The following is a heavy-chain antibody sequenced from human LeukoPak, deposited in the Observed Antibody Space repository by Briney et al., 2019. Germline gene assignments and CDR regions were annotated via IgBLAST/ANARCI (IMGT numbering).Heavy chain of an antibody. D-gene: IGHD2-2*01. V-gene: IGHV3-15*01. CDR2: IKSKTDGGTT. J-gene: IGHJ4*02. Sequence: GGSLRLSCAASGFTFSNAWMSWVRQAPGKGLEWVGRIKSKTDGGTTDYAAPVKGRFTISRDDSKNTLYLQMNSLKTEDTAVYYCTTPHFDCSSTSCYDYWGQGTLVTVSS. CDR1: GFTFSNAW. CDR3: TTPHFDCSSTSCYDY.